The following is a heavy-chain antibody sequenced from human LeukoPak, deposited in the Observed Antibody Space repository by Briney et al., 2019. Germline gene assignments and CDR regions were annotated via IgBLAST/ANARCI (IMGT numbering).Heavy chain of an antibody. J-gene: IGHJ5*02. CDR3: ARSHYYDSSGSQNNWFEP. CDR2: INHSGST. V-gene: IGHV4-34*01. Sequence: SETLSLTCAVYGGSFSDYYWSWIRQPPGKGLEWIGEINHSGSTNYNPSLKSRVTISVDTSKNQFSLKLSSVTAADTAVYYCARSHYYDSSGSQNNWFEPWGQGTLVTVYS. CDR1: GGSFSDYY. D-gene: IGHD3-22*01.